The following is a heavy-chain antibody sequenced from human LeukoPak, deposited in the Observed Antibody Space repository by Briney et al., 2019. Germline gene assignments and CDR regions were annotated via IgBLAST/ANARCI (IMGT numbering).Heavy chain of an antibody. Sequence: GRSLRLSCAASGFTFDDYAMHWVRRAPGKGLEWVSGISWNSGSIGYADSVKGRFTISRDNAKNSLYLQMNSLRAEDTALYYCAKGIVDTAMHHNFDYWGQGTLVTVSS. CDR3: AKGIVDTAMHHNFDY. CDR1: GFTFDDYA. D-gene: IGHD5-18*01. V-gene: IGHV3-9*01. J-gene: IGHJ4*02. CDR2: ISWNSGSI.